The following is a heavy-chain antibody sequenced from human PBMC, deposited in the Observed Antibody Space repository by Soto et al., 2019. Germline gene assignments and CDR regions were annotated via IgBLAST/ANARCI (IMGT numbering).Heavy chain of an antibody. J-gene: IGHJ5*02. Sequence: GGSLRLSWAASGFTFGSYEMNWVRQAPGEGLEWVSYISSSGSIIYYADSVKGRFTISRDNAKNSLYLQMNSLRAEDTSVYYCARGVLYYYDSSGYPHWLDPWGQGTLVTVSS. V-gene: IGHV3-48*03. D-gene: IGHD3-22*01. CDR1: GFTFGSYE. CDR3: ARGVLYYYDSSGYPHWLDP. CDR2: ISSSGSII.